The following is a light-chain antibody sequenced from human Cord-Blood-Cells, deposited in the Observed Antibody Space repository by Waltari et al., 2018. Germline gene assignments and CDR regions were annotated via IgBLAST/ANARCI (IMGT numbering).Light chain of an antibody. J-gene: IGKJ1*01. CDR3: QQYYSTPPWT. CDR1: QSVLYSSNNKNY. V-gene: IGKV4-1*01. CDR2: WAS. Sequence: DIVMTQSPDSLAVSLGERATINCKSSQSVLYSSNNKNYLAWYQQKPGQPPKLLIYWASTRESGVPDLFSGSGSGTDFTLTISSLQAEDVAVYYCQQYYSTPPWTFXXGXKXEIK.